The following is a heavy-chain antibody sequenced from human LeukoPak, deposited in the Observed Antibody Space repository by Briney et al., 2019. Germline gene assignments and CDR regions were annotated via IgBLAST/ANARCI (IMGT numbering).Heavy chain of an antibody. D-gene: IGHD3-9*01. Sequence: GESLKISCKGSGYSFTSYWIGWVRQMPGKGLEWMGIIYPGDSDTRYSPSFQGQVTISADKSISTAYLQWSSLKASDTAMYYCARRDYDILTGYYNHFDYWGQGTLVTVSS. CDR2: IYPGDSDT. V-gene: IGHV5-51*01. J-gene: IGHJ4*02. CDR3: ARRDYDILTGYYNHFDY. CDR1: GYSFTSYW.